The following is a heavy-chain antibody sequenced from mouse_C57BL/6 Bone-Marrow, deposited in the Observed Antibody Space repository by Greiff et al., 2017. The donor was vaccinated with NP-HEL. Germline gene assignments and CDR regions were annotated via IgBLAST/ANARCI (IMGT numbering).Heavy chain of an antibody. V-gene: IGHV1-69*01. CDR2: IDPSDSYT. CDR3: ARDSSGYVDYAMDY. CDR1: GYTFTSYW. D-gene: IGHD3-2*02. J-gene: IGHJ4*01. Sequence: QVQLKQPGAELVMPGASVKLSCKASGYTFTSYWMHWVKQRPGQGLEWIGEIDPSDSYTNYNQKFKGKSTLTVDKSSSTAYMQLSSLTSEDSAVYYCARDSSGYVDYAMDYWGQGTSVTVSS.